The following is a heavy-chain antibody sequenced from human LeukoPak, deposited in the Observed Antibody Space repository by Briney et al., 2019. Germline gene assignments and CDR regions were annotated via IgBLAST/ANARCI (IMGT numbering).Heavy chain of an antibody. Sequence: GGSLRLSCAASGFSFSGYWMNWVRQAPGKGLEWVANIKQDGSEKYYVDSVKGRFTISRDNAKNSLYLQMNSLRAEDTAVYYCAKEGRGYSYGYREYFDYWGQGTLVTVSS. D-gene: IGHD5-18*01. CDR3: AKEGRGYSYGYREYFDY. CDR2: IKQDGSEK. CDR1: GFSFSGYW. V-gene: IGHV3-7*01. J-gene: IGHJ4*02.